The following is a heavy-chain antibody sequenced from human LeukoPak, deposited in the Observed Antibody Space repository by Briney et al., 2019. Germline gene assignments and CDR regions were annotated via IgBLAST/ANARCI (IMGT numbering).Heavy chain of an antibody. Sequence: WIGGIHSSGSTYYNPSLESRVTISVDTSKNQVSLRLRSVAAADTAVYYCAKLTGAYTAFDVWGQGTMVTVSS. CDR2: IHSSGST. D-gene: IGHD1-20*01. CDR3: AKLTGAYTAFDV. J-gene: IGHJ3*01. V-gene: IGHV4-39*07.